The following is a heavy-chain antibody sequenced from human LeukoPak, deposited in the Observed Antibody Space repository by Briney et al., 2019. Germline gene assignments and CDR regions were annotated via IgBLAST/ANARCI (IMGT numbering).Heavy chain of an antibody. CDR3: ARENSLDP. Sequence: GASVKVSCKASGYTFTGYYMHWVRQAPGQGLEWMGWISAYNGNTNYAQKLQGRVTMTTDTSTSTAYMELRSLRSDDTAVYYCARENSLDPWGQGTLVTVSS. J-gene: IGHJ5*02. CDR1: GYTFTGYY. D-gene: IGHD2/OR15-2a*01. CDR2: ISAYNGNT. V-gene: IGHV1-18*04.